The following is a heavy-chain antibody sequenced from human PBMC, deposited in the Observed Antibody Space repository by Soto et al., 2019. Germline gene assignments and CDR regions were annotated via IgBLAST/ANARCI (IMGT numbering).Heavy chain of an antibody. V-gene: IGHV3-7*01. Sequence: GSLRLSCAASGFTFSSYWMSWVRQAPGKGLEWVANIKQDGSEKYYVDSVKGRFTISRDNAKNSLYLQMNSLRAEDTAVYYCAVGDYPYYFDYWGQGTLVTVSS. J-gene: IGHJ4*02. D-gene: IGHD4-17*01. CDR3: AVGDYPYYFDY. CDR1: GFTFSSYW. CDR2: IKQDGSEK.